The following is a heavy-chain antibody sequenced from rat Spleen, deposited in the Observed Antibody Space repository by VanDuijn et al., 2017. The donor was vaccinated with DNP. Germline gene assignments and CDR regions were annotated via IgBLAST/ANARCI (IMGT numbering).Heavy chain of an antibody. V-gene: IGHV5-7*01. D-gene: IGHD1-1*01. CDR2: ITYDGRST. Sequence: EVQLVESGGGLVQPGRSLKLSCAASGFTFSDYNMAWVRQAPKKGLEWVATITYDGRSTYYRDSMKGRFTISRDNAKSTLYLQMDSLRSEETATYYCARAGVQWYYFDYWGQGVMVTVSS. CDR3: ARAGVQWYYFDY. CDR1: GFTFSDYN. J-gene: IGHJ2*01.